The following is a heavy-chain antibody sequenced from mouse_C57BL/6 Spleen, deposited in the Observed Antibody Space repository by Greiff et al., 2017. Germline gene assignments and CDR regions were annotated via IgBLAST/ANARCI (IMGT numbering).Heavy chain of an antibody. J-gene: IGHJ4*01. D-gene: IGHD3-2*02. V-gene: IGHV1-4*01. Sequence: VQLQESGAELARPGASVKMSCKASGYTFTSYTMHWVKQRPGQGLEWIGYINPSSGYTKYNQKFKDKATLTADKSSSTAYMQLSSRTSEDSAVYYGARDSSGYGYAMDYWGQGTSVTVSS. CDR3: ARDSSGYGYAMDY. CDR2: INPSSGYT. CDR1: GYTFTSYT.